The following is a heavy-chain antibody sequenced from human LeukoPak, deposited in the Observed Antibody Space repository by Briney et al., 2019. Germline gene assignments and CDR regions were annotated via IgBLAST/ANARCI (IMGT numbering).Heavy chain of an antibody. CDR1: GYTFTGYY. CDR3: ARQSRRIEEGDDVFDI. V-gene: IGHV1-2*02. D-gene: IGHD2/OR15-2a*01. CDR2: INPNSGGT. J-gene: IGHJ3*02. Sequence: ASVKVSCKASGYTFTGYYMHWVRQAPGQGLEWMGWINPNSGGTNYAQKFQGRVTMTRDTSISTAYMELSRLRSDDTAVYYCARQSRRIEEGDDVFDIWGQGTMVTVSS.